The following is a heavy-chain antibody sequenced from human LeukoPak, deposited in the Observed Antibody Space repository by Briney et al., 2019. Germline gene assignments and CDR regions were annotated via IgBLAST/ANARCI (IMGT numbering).Heavy chain of an antibody. D-gene: IGHD4-11*01. Sequence: SETLSLTCTASDDSITIYYWTWIRHPPGKGLEWIGYVDHTGSTNFNPSLNGRVSISRDTSKNLFSLRLRSVTAADTAVYFCARGRVSSSTWYSTYYYYFYMDVWGKGTTLTVSS. CDR3: ARGRVSSSTWYSTYYYYFYMDV. CDR2: VDHTGST. CDR1: DDSITIYY. V-gene: IGHV4-59*01. J-gene: IGHJ6*03.